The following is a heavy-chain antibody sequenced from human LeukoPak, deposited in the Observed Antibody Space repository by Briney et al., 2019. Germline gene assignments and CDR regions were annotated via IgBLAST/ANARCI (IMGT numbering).Heavy chain of an antibody. CDR1: GFTFSFYW. J-gene: IGHJ4*02. Sequence: GGSLRLSCASSGFTFSFYWMHWVRQAPGKGLVWVSRINNDGRSTSYAGSVKGRFTISRDNAKNTLYLQMNSLRAEDTAVYYCARDNGYCTGGTCRPDYWGQGALVTVSS. V-gene: IGHV3-74*01. D-gene: IGHD2-15*01. CDR3: ARDNGYCTGGTCRPDY. CDR2: INNDGRST.